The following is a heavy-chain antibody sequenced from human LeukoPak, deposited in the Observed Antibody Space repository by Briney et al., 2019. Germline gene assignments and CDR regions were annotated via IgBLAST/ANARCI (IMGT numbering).Heavy chain of an antibody. CDR1: GFTFSSYA. Sequence: PGGSLRLSCAASGFTFSSYAMHWVRQVPGKGLEWVTIISYDGSNKYYADSVKGRFTISRDNSKNTLYLQMNSLRTEDTAVYYCARGDKQLVFNRNKGGFDPWGQGTLVTVSS. V-gene: IGHV3-30*04. CDR3: ARGDKQLVFNRNKGGFDP. CDR2: ISYDGSNK. D-gene: IGHD6-13*01. J-gene: IGHJ5*02.